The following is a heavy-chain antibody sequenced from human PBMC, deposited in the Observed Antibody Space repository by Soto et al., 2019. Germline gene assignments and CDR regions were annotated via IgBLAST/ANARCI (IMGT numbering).Heavy chain of an antibody. CDR3: AKDIQARGYDFWSGYWDTGYYYYGMDV. D-gene: IGHD3-3*01. CDR1: GFTFDDYA. J-gene: IGHJ6*02. V-gene: IGHV3-9*01. CDR2: ISWNSGSI. Sequence: GGSLRLSCAASGFTFDDYAMHWVRQAPGKGLEWVSGISWNSGSIGYADSVKGRFTISRDNAKNSLYLQMNSLRAEDTALYYCAKDIQARGYDFWSGYWDTGYYYYGMDVWGQGTTVTVSS.